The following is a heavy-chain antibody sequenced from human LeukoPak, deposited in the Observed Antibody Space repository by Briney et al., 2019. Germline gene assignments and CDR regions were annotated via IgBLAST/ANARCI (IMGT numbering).Heavy chain of an antibody. Sequence: GESLKISCKGSGYTFTNYWIGWVRQMPGKGLEFMGIIYPGDSDTRYSPSFQGQVTISVDKSINTAYLQWSSLKASDTAMYYCARQGGNWPFDYWGQGTLVTVSS. V-gene: IGHV5-51*01. CDR2: IYPGDSDT. J-gene: IGHJ4*02. D-gene: IGHD4-23*01. CDR3: ARQGGNWPFDY. CDR1: GYTFTNYW.